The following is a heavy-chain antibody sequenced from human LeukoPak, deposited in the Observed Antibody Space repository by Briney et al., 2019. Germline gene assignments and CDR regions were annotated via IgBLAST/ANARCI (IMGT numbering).Heavy chain of an antibody. CDR1: GFTFGDYA. J-gene: IGHJ5*02. CDR3: TRDPRITIFGVVPDP. V-gene: IGHV3-49*04. Sequence: GGSLRLSCTASGFTFGDYAMSWVRQAPGMGLEWVGFIRSKAYGGTTEYAASVKGRFTISRDDSKSIAYLQMNSLKTEDTAVYYCTRDPRITIFGVVPDPWGQGTLVTVSS. D-gene: IGHD3-3*01. CDR2: IRSKAYGGTT.